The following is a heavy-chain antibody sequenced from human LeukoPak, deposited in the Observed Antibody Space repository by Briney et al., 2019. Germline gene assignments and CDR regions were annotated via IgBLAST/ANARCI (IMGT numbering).Heavy chain of an antibody. CDR2: IHSSGST. J-gene: IGHJ4*02. CDR1: GGSISNSY. V-gene: IGHV4-59*08. Sequence: SETLSLTCSVSGGSISNSYWSWIRQSPEKGLEWIGYIHSSGSTDYNPSFKSRVVVSVDTSKNQFSLKLYSVTAADTAVYYCARHGLKLVGASTIYFDNWGQGTLVTVSS. D-gene: IGHD1-26*01. CDR3: ARHGLKLVGASTIYFDN.